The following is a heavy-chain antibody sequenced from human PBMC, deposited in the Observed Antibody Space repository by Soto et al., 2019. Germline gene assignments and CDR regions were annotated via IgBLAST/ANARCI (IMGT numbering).Heavy chain of an antibody. CDR3: RATIEARGDYYYGMDV. CDR1: GGTVSSYA. Sequence: SSVKVSCKASGGTVSSYAISWLRQAPGQGREWMGGVIPIFGTANYAQKFQGRVTITADKSTSTAYMELSSLRSEDTAVYSCRATIEARGDYYYGMDVWGQGTTVTVSS. V-gene: IGHV1-69*06. CDR2: VIPIFGTA. D-gene: IGHD6-6*01. J-gene: IGHJ6*02.